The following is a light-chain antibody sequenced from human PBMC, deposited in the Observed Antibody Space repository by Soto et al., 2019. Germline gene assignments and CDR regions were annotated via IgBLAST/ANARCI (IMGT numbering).Light chain of an antibody. Sequence: EIVLTQSPGTLSLSPGERATLSFRASKSVSNYLAWYQQKSGQAPRLLIYGASSRASGIPDRFSGSGSGTDFTLTISRVEPEDFAVYYCQQHGSSLTFGLGTKVDIK. CDR1: KSVSNY. CDR3: QQHGSSLT. CDR2: GAS. J-gene: IGKJ1*01. V-gene: IGKV3-20*01.